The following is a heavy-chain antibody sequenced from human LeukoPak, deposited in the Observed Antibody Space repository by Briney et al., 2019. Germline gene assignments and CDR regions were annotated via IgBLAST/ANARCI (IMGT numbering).Heavy chain of an antibody. Sequence: SETLSLTCTVSGGSISSSSYYWGWIRQPPGKGLVWIGSIYYSGSTYYNPSLKSRVTISVDTSKNQFSLKLSSVTAADTAVYYCARDREFWGYYYMDVWGKGTTVTVSS. D-gene: IGHD3-10*01. J-gene: IGHJ6*03. CDR3: ARDREFWGYYYMDV. CDR2: IYYSGST. V-gene: IGHV4-39*07. CDR1: GGSISSSSYY.